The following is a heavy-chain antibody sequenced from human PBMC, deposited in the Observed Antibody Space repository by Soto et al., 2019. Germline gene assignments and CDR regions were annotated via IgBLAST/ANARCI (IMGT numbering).Heavy chain of an antibody. V-gene: IGHV3-30*18. D-gene: IGHD1-26*01. CDR2: ISYDGSNK. CDR3: AKEIGWELLSPYYYYGMDV. CDR1: GFTFISYG. J-gene: IGHJ6*02. Sequence: GGSLILSCAASGFTFISYGMHWVRQAPGKGLEWVAVISYDGSNKYYADSVKGRFTISRDNSKNTLYLQMNSLRAEDTAVYYCAKEIGWELLSPYYYYGMDVWGQGTTVSVSS.